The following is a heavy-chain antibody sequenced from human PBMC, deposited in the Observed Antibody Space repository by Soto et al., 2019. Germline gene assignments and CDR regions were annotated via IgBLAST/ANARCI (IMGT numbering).Heavy chain of an antibody. CDR1: GYTFTSYA. CDR2: INAGNGNT. D-gene: IGHD2-15*01. CDR3: ARALYCSGGSRYFPFDI. Sequence: GASVKVSCKASGYTFTSYAMHWVRQAPGQRLEWMGWINAGNGNTKYSQKFQGRVTITRDTSASTAYMELSSLRSEDTAVYYCARALYCSGGSRYFPFDIWGQGTMVIVSS. V-gene: IGHV1-3*01. J-gene: IGHJ3*02.